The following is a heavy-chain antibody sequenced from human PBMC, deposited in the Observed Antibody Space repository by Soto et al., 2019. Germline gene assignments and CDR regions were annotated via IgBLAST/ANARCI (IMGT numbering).Heavy chain of an antibody. Sequence: PSETLSLTCTVSGGSITSGGYYRSWIRQHPGKGLEWIGYINYSGSTYYNPSLKSRVTISADTSKNHFSLKLNSVTAADTAVYYCARHITVTSPFDYWGQGTLVTVSS. CDR3: ARHITVTSPFDY. J-gene: IGHJ4*02. CDR2: INYSGST. D-gene: IGHD4-17*01. CDR1: GGSITSGGYY. V-gene: IGHV4-31*03.